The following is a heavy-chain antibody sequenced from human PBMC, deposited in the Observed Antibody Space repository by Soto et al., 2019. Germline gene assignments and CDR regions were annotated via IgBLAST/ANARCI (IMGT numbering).Heavy chain of an antibody. CDR1: RDTFTSYY. Sequence: QLVQSVGEVQQPGASVKVSCKAPRDTFTSYYINWVRQAPGQGLEWMGVINPHGGSTAYAQKFKGSVTLTRATSASTVYMEVSSLTSEDTVMYYCARSSGGNFGIIIEGTNWFATWGQGTLVTVSS. D-gene: IGHD2-8*01. J-gene: IGHJ5*02. CDR2: INPHGGST. CDR3: ARSSGGNFGIIIEGTNWFAT. V-gene: IGHV1-46*01.